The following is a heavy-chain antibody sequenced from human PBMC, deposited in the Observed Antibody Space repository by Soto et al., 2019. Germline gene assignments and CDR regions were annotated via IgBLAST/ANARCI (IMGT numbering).Heavy chain of an antibody. CDR2: INGDGSTT. CDR3: ATGDGSKRAHES. J-gene: IGHJ5*02. Sequence: EVQLVESGGGLVQPGGSLRLSCAVSGFTFSSSWMHWVRQAPGKGLVWVSRINGDGSTTTYADSVKGRFTISRDNDKKRLYLQTNSLRVEETAVYYCATGDGSKRAHESWGQGTLVIVSS. V-gene: IGHV3-74*01. D-gene: IGHD5-12*01. CDR1: GFTFSSSW.